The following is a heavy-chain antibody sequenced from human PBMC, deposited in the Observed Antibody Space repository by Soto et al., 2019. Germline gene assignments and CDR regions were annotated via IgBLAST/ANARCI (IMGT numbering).Heavy chain of an antibody. CDR1: GYSFAGYW. Sequence: GESLKISCKGSGYSFAGYWITWVRQKPGKGLEWMGRIDPSDSRTYYSPSFRGHVTISVTKSITTVFLQWSSLRASDTAMYYCARQIYDSDTGPNFQYYFDSWGQGTPVTVSA. V-gene: IGHV5-10-1*01. CDR2: IDPSDSRT. D-gene: IGHD3-22*01. CDR3: ARQIYDSDTGPNFQYYFDS. J-gene: IGHJ4*02.